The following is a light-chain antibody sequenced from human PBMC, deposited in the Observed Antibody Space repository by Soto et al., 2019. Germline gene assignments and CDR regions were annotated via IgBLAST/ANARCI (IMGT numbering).Light chain of an antibody. Sequence: IQMTHSPSSLPASVGDIVTITCRASQGIRNDLGWYQQKPGKAPKLLIYAASSLQSGVPSRFSGSGSGTDFTLTISSLQPEDFATYYCLQDYNYPRTLGQGTKVDIK. J-gene: IGKJ1*01. CDR1: QGIRND. V-gene: IGKV1-6*01. CDR2: AAS. CDR3: LQDYNYPRT.